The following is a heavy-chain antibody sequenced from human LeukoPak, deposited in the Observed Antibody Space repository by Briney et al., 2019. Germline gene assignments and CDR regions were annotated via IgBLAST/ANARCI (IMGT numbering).Heavy chain of an antibody. CDR3: ARVAPYGDYGDY. CDR2: INPNSGGT. J-gene: IGHJ4*02. CDR1: GYTFTGYY. V-gene: IGHV1-2*02. Sequence: ASVKVSCKASGYTFTGYYMHWVRQAPGQGLEWMGWINPNSGGTNYAQKFQGRITMTRDTSISAAYMELSRLRSDDTAVYYCARVAPYGDYGDYWGQGTLVTVPS. D-gene: IGHD4-17*01.